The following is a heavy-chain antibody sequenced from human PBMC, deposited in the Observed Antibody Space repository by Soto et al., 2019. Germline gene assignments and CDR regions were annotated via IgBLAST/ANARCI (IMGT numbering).Heavy chain of an antibody. Sequence: SETMSLNCPVSGDSSPGHYWSWIRQSPWKTLEWIGYIYHSGPTTYNPSLKSRVSISVDTSKNQLSLGFTSVIAADTAVYYCAREMPEAAGSSDGCDYWGQGSLVPVSS. V-gene: IGHV4-59*11. CDR1: GDSSPGHY. CDR2: IYHSGPT. J-gene: IGHJ4*02. CDR3: AREMPEAAGSSDGCDY. D-gene: IGHD3-22*01.